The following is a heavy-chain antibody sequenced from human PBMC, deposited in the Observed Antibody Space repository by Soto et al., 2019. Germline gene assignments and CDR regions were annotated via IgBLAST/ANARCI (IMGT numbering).Heavy chain of an antibody. CDR1: GGTFSSYA. J-gene: IGHJ6*02. Sequence: SVKVSCKASGGTFSSYAISWVRQAPGQGLEWMGGIIPIFGTANYAQKFQGRVTITADESTSTAYMELSSLRSEDTAVYYCARASYCGGDCYYYYYYGMDVWGQGTTVTVSS. CDR2: IIPIFGTA. D-gene: IGHD2-21*02. V-gene: IGHV1-69*13. CDR3: ARASYCGGDCYYYYYYGMDV.